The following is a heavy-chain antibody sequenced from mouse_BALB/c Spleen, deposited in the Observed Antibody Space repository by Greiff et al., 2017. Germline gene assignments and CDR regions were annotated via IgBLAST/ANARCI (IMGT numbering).Heavy chain of an antibody. V-gene: IGHV5-6-4*01. D-gene: IGHD2-1*01. J-gene: IGHJ4*01. CDR2: ISSGGSYT. Sequence: DVMLVESGGGLVKPGGSLKLSCAASGFTFSSYTMSWVRQTPEKRLEWVATISSGGSYTYYPDSVKGRFTISRDNAKNTLYLQMSSLKSEDTAMYYCTREGNYVGDYAMDYWGQGTSVTVSS. CDR3: TREGNYVGDYAMDY. CDR1: GFTFSSYT.